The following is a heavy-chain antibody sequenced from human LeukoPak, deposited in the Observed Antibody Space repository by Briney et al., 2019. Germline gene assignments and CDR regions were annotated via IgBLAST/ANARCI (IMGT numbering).Heavy chain of an antibody. J-gene: IGHJ6*02. D-gene: IGHD3-10*01. Sequence: KSSETLSLTCTVSGGSISSYYWSWIRQPPGKGPEWIGYIYYSGSTNYNPSLKSRVTISVDTSKNQFSLKLSSVTAADTAVYYCARGLQYYYGSGSYYPRLESYYGMDVWGQGTTVTVSS. CDR1: GGSISSYY. CDR3: ARGLQYYYGSGSYYPRLESYYGMDV. CDR2: IYYSGST. V-gene: IGHV4-59*12.